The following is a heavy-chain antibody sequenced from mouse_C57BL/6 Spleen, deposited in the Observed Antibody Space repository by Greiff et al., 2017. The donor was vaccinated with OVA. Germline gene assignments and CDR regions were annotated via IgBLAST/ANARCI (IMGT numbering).Heavy chain of an antibody. D-gene: IGHD2-3*01. V-gene: IGHV1-52*01. Sequence: QVQLQQPGAELVRPGSSVKLSCKASGYTFTSYWMHWVKQRPIQGLEWIGNIDPSDSETHYNQKFKDKATLTVDKSSSTAYMQLSSLTSEDSAVYYGARGHDGYYYAMDYWGQGTSVTVSS. CDR2: IDPSDSET. CDR1: GYTFTSYW. J-gene: IGHJ4*01. CDR3: ARGHDGYYYAMDY.